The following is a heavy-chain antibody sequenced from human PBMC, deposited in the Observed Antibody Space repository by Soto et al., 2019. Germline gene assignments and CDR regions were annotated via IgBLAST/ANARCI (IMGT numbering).Heavy chain of an antibody. CDR1: GGSISSYY. Sequence: SETLSLTCTVSGGSISSYYWSWIRQPPGKKLEWIGYIYYRGSTNYNPSLKSRVTISVDTSKNQFSLKLSSVTAEDTAVYYCARDRHPSIAVAGFFDYWGQGTLVTVSS. J-gene: IGHJ4*02. V-gene: IGHV4-59*12. CDR3: ARDRHPSIAVAGFFDY. D-gene: IGHD6-19*01. CDR2: IYYRGST.